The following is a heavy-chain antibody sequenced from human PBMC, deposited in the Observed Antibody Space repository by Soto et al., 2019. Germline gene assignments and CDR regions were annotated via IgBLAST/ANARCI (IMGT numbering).Heavy chain of an antibody. Sequence: GGSLRLSCAASGFTFSNYAMGWVRQAPGKGLEWVSAIGGSGGSTYYADSVKGRFTISRDNSRNTLYLQMNTLRADGTALYYCAKIAEAVAGTVYGYWGQGTLVTVSS. CDR3: AKIAEAVAGTVYGY. CDR2: IGGSGGST. D-gene: IGHD6-19*01. CDR1: GFTFSNYA. J-gene: IGHJ4*02. V-gene: IGHV3-23*01.